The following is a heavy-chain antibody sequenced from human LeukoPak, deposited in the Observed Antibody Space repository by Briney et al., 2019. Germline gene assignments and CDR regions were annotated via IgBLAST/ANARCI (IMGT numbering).Heavy chain of an antibody. CDR3: AAAEGDPWLVRDY. D-gene: IGHD6-19*01. J-gene: IGHJ4*02. Sequence: ASVKVSCKASGFTFTSSAMQWVRQARGQRLEWIGWIVVGSGNTNYAQKFQERVTITRDMSTSTAYMELSSLRSEDTAVHYCAAAEGDPWLVRDYWGQGTLVTVSS. CDR2: IVVGSGNT. V-gene: IGHV1-58*02. CDR1: GFTFTSSA.